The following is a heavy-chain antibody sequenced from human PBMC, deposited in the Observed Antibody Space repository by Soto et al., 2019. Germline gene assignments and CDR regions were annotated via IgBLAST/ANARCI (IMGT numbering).Heavy chain of an antibody. CDR3: ARTVSPAPFYEADADYER. CDR2: IYHSGST. CDR1: GDSISNDNYY. V-gene: IGHV4-30-4*01. D-gene: IGHD3-16*01. Sequence: QVQLQESGPGLVKPSQTLSLTCTVSGDSISNDNYYWSWIRQPPGKGLEWIGHIYHSGSTYQNPYLKSRLTISITPSKKQFSLNLISVTAADTAVYYCARTVSPAPFYEADADYERWGRGTLVTVSS. J-gene: IGHJ4*02.